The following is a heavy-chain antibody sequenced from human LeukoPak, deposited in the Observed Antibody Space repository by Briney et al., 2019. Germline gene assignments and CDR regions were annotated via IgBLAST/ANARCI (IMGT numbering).Heavy chain of an antibody. CDR2: IYYSGST. CDR1: GGSISSYY. D-gene: IGHD2-2*02. CDR3: AAVKAVGFLYGIDY. Sequence: PSETLSLTCTVSGGSISSYYWSWIRQPPGKGLEWIGYIYYSGSTNYNPSLKSRVTISVDTSKNQFSLKLSSVTAADTAVYYCAAVKAVGFLYGIDYWGQGTLVTVSS. V-gene: IGHV4-59*01. J-gene: IGHJ4*02.